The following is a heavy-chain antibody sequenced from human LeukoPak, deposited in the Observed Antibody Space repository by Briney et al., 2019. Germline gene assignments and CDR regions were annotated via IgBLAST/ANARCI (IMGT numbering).Heavy chain of an antibody. V-gene: IGHV3-30*18. J-gene: IGHJ4*02. CDR1: GFTFSSYG. CDR3: AKDICSSTSCYASDY. CDR2: ISYDGSNK. Sequence: PGRSLRLSCAASGFTFSSYGMHWVRQAPGKGLEWVAVISYDGSNKYYADSVKGRFTISRDNSKNTLYLQMNSLRAEDTAVYYCAKDICSSTSCYASDYWGQGTLVTVSS. D-gene: IGHD2-2*01.